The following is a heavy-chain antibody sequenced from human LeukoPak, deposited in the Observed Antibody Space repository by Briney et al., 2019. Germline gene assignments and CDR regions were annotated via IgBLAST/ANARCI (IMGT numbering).Heavy chain of an antibody. CDR3: ARANYYGSGRAAFDI. CDR2: INNDGSST. CDR1: GFTFSSYC. Sequence: GGSLRLSCAASGFTFSSYCMHWGRQAPGGGLVGGSRINNDGSSTSYAESVKSRFTISIDNSKNTLYLQMNSLRAEDTAVYYCARANYYGSGRAAFDIWGQGTMVTVSS. V-gene: IGHV3-74*01. D-gene: IGHD3-10*01. J-gene: IGHJ3*02.